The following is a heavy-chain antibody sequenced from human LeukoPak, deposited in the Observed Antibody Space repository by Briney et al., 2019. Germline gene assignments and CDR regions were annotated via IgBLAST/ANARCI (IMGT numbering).Heavy chain of an antibody. V-gene: IGHV3-21*01. J-gene: IGHJ4*02. Sequence: GGSLRLSCAASGFTFSSYSMNWVRQAPGKGLEWVSSISSSSSYIYYADSVKGRFTISRDNAKNSLYLQMNSLRAEDTAVYYCARDLWPGYSSSWTALSFDYWGQGTLVTVSS. CDR1: GFTFSSYS. CDR3: ARDLWPGYSSSWTALSFDY. D-gene: IGHD6-13*01. CDR2: ISSSSSYI.